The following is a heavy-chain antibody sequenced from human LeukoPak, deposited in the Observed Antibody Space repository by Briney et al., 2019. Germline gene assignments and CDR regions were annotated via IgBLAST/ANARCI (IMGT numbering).Heavy chain of an antibody. V-gene: IGHV1-69*06. CDR2: IIPIFGTA. Sequence: GASVKVSCKASGGTFSSYAISWVRQAPGQGLEWMGGIIPIFGTANYAQKFQGRVTITADKSTSTAYMELSSLRSEDTAVYYCARGEGADTAMVMPYYFDYWGQGTLVTVSS. J-gene: IGHJ4*02. CDR1: GGTFSSYA. D-gene: IGHD5-18*01. CDR3: ARGEGADTAMVMPYYFDY.